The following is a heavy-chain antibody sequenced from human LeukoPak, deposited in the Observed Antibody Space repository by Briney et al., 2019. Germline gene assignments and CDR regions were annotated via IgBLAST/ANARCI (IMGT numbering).Heavy chain of an antibody. CDR2: ISGSGGST. V-gene: IGHV3-23*01. J-gene: IGHJ4*02. Sequence: QSGGSLRLSCAVSGFTFSDYAMSWVRQAPGKGLEWVSAISGSGGSTYYADSVKGRFIISRDNSKNTLYLQMNSLRAEDTAVYYCAKVGYYNDSSGYYLDYFDYWGQGTLVTVSS. CDR1: GFTFSDYA. CDR3: AKVGYYNDSSGYYLDYFDY. D-gene: IGHD3-22*01.